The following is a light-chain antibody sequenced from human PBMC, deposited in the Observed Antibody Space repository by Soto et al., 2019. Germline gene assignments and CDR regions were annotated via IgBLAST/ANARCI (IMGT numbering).Light chain of an antibody. Sequence: DFQMTQSPSTLSASVGDRVTMTCRASQNIRSRLAWFQQKPGKAPKLLIYDASSLESGVPSRFSGSGSGTEFTLTISSLQPDDFATYYCQQYNSYSPTFGQGTKVDI. V-gene: IGKV1-5*01. CDR1: QNIRSR. CDR3: QQYNSYSPT. J-gene: IGKJ1*01. CDR2: DAS.